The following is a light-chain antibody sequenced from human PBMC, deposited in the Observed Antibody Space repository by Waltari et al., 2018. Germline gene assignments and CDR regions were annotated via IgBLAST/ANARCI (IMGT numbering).Light chain of an antibody. J-gene: IGLJ3*02. CDR1: SSNIGSNT. V-gene: IGLV1-44*01. CDR2: SKN. Sequence: QSVLTQPPSASGTPGQSVTTSCSGSSSNIGSNTVNWYQQLPGTAPQLLIYSKNPRPPWVPARFSGANSGTSASLAISGLQSEEEADYYCAAWDDSLNGWVFGGGTKLTVL. CDR3: AAWDDSLNGWV.